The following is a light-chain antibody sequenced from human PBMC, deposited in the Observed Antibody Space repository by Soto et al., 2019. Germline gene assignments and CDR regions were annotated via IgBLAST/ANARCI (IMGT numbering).Light chain of an antibody. CDR3: QQSDNLPRT. J-gene: IGKJ1*01. CDR2: DSS. V-gene: IGKV1-33*01. Sequence: IQMTQSPSSLSASVGDRVTITCQASQDITTSLSWYQQKQGQAPKILLFDSSNLETGVPSRFSGSGSGTDGTFTISSLQQEDSATYYCQQSDNLPRTFGQGTKVDIK. CDR1: QDITTS.